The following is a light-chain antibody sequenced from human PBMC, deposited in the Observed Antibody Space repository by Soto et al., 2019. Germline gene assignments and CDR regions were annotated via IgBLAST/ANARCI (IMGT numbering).Light chain of an antibody. CDR3: SSYASSNNFYFV. CDR2: EVT. CDR1: SSDVGGYNY. J-gene: IGLJ3*02. V-gene: IGLV2-8*01. Sequence: QSVLTQPPSASGSPGQSVTISCTGTSSDVGGYNYVSWYQQYPGRAPKLMIYEVTKRPSGVPDRFSSSKSGYTASLTVSGLQAEDEDDYNCSSYASSNNFYFVFGGGTKLTVL.